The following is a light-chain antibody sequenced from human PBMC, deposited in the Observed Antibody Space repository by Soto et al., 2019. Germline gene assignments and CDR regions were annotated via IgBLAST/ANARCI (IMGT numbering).Light chain of an antibody. CDR1: SSDVGGYNY. V-gene: IGLV2-14*01. J-gene: IGLJ1*01. Sequence: QSALTQPASVSGSPGQSITISCTGTSSDVGGYNYVSWYQQHPGKAPKLMIYEVSNRPSGVSNRFSGSKSGNTASLTIYGLQAEDEADYYCSSYTSSSIPYVFGTGTKLTVL. CDR3: SSYTSSSIPYV. CDR2: EVS.